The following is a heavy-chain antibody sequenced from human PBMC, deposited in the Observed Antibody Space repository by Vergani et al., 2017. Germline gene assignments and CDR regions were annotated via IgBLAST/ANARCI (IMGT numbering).Heavy chain of an antibody. CDR1: GFTFSSYA. J-gene: IGHJ4*02. Sequence: QVQLVESGGGVVQPGRSLRLSCAASGFTFSSYAMHWVRPAPGKGLEWVAVISYDGSNKYYADSVKGRFTISRDNSKNTLYLQMNSLGAEDTAVNYCAKRIAARPLYYWGQGTLVTVSS. V-gene: IGHV3-30-3*01. CDR2: ISYDGSNK. CDR3: AKRIAARPLYY. D-gene: IGHD6-6*01.